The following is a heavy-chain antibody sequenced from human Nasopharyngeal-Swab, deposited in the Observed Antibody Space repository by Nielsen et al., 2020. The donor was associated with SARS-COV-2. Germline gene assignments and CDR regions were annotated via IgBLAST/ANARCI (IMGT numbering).Heavy chain of an antibody. J-gene: IGHJ4*02. D-gene: IGHD2-21*01. CDR2: ISSDGRST. Sequence: LSLTCAASGFTFSGYAMYWVRQAPGKGLEYVSLISSDGRSTYYANSMKGKFTVSRDNSKNTLYLQMGSLRAEDMAVYYCARERCGGDCYSDYWGQGTLVTVSS. V-gene: IGHV3-64*01. CDR1: GFTFSGYA. CDR3: ARERCGGDCYSDY.